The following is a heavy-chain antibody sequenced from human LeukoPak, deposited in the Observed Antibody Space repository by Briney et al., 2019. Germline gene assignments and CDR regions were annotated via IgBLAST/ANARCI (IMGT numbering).Heavy chain of an antibody. V-gene: IGHV1-8*01. Sequence: ASVKVSCKASGYTFTSYDINWVRQATGQGLEWMGWMNPNSGNTGYAQKFQGRVTMTRNTSISTAYMELSSLRSEDTAVYYCARGPQDYGGNWATDDYWGQGTLVTVSS. J-gene: IGHJ4*02. D-gene: IGHD4-23*01. CDR2: MNPNSGNT. CDR3: ARGPQDYGGNWATDDY. CDR1: GYTFTSYD.